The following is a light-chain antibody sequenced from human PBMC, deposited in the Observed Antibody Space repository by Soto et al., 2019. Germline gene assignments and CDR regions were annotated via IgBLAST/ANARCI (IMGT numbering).Light chain of an antibody. CDR3: QQSYSTLSIT. V-gene: IGKV3-15*01. Sequence: EIGMTQSPATLSVSPGERATLSCRASQSVSSNLAWYQQKPGQAPKLLIYGASSLDSGVPARFSGSGSGTDFTLTISSLQPEDFATYYCQQSYSTLSITFGQGTRLAIK. J-gene: IGKJ5*01. CDR1: QSVSSN. CDR2: GAS.